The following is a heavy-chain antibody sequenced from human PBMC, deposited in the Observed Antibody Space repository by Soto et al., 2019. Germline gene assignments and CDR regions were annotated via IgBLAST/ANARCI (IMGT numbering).Heavy chain of an antibody. CDR1: GYSFTGYW. D-gene: IGHD3-10*01. V-gene: IGHV5-51*01. CDR2: IYPGDSDT. J-gene: IGHJ6*02. CDR3: AGGGVRGVITRTRDYYGMDV. Sequence: ESLKISCKGSGYSFTGYWIGWVRQMPGKGLECMGIIYPGDSDTRYSPSFQGQVTISADKSISTAYLQWSSLKASDTAMYYCAGGGVRGVITRTRDYYGMDVRGQGTTVTVSS.